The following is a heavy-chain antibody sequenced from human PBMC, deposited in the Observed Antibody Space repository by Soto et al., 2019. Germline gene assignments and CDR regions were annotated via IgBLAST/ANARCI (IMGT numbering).Heavy chain of an antibody. D-gene: IGHD3-3*01. CDR2: ISYDGNNK. V-gene: IGHV3-30*18. CDR3: AKGYYDFWSIYYEGYFDY. J-gene: IGHJ4*02. CDR1: GFTFNTYA. Sequence: PGGSLRLSCAASGFTFNTYAMHWVRQAPDRGLEWLAVISYDGNNKFYGDSVNGRFTISRDNSNDTLYLQMDSLRPEDTAVYYCAKGYYDFWSIYYEGYFDYWGQGTPVTVSS.